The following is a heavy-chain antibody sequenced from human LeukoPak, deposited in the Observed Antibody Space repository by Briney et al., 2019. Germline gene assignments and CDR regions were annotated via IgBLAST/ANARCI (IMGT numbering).Heavy chain of an antibody. CDR3: TRDWDYYDSSGYYSY. D-gene: IGHD3-22*01. J-gene: IGHJ4*02. Sequence: GGSLRLSCTASGFTFGDYAMSWVRQAPGKGLEWVGFIRSKADGGTTEYAASVKGRFTISRDDSKSIAYLQMNSLKTEDAAVYYCTRDWDYYDSSGYYSYWGQGTLVTVSS. CDR1: GFTFGDYA. V-gene: IGHV3-49*04. CDR2: IRSKADGGTT.